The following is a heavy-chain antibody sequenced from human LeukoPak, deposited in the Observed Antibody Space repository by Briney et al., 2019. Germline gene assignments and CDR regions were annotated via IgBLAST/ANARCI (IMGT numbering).Heavy chain of an antibody. V-gene: IGHV1-2*02. Sequence: ASVKVSCKASGYSFTGYNMHWVRQAPGQGLEWMGWINPNSGGTNFAQNFQGRVTMTRDMSINTVYMELSRLRSDDTAVYYCARARGRSGGSPPGYWGQGTLVTVSS. J-gene: IGHJ4*02. CDR1: GYSFTGYN. D-gene: IGHD2-15*01. CDR2: INPNSGGT. CDR3: ARARGRSGGSPPGY.